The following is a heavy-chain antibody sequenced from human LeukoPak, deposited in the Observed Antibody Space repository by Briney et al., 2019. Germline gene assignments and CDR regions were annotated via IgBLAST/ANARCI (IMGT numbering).Heavy chain of an antibody. D-gene: IGHD1-26*01. V-gene: IGHV4-59*01. J-gene: IGHJ6*03. Sequence: SETLSLTCTVSGGSISSYYWSWIRQPPGKGLEWIGYIYYSGSTNYNPSLKSRVTISVDTSKNQFSLKLSSVTAADTAVYYCARVEGATRFPYYYYYYMDVWGKGTTVTISS. CDR3: ARVEGATRFPYYYYYYMDV. CDR2: IYYSGST. CDR1: GGSISSYY.